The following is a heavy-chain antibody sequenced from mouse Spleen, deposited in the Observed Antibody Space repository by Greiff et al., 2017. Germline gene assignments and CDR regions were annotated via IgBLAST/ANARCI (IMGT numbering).Heavy chain of an antibody. J-gene: IGHJ2*01. CDR2: IHPNSGST. CDR1: GYTFTSYW. V-gene: IGHV1-64*01. CDR3: ARDLGHSRYFDY. Sequence: QVQLQQPGAELVKPGASVKLSCKASGYTFTSYWMHWVKQRPGQGLEWIGMIHPNSGSTNYNEKFKSKATLTVDKSSSTAYMQLSSLTSEDSAVYYCARDLGHSRYFDYWGQGTTLTVSS. D-gene: IGHD4-1*01.